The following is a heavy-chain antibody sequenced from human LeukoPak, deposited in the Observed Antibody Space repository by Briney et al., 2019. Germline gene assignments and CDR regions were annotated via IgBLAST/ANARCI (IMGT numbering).Heavy chain of an antibody. V-gene: IGHV4-38-2*02. D-gene: IGHD2-2*02. CDR2: TYHSGST. J-gene: IGHJ4*02. Sequence: SETLSLTCTVSGYSISSGYYWGWIRQPPVKGLEWIGSTYHSGSTYYNPSLKSRVTISVDTSKNQFSLKLSSVTAADTAVYYCARAGYCSSTSCYTGITDYWGQGTLVTVSS. CDR1: GYSISSGYY. CDR3: ARAGYCSSTSCYTGITDY.